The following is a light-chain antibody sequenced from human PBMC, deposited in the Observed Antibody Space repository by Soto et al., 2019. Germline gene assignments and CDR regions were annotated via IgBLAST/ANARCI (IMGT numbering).Light chain of an antibody. CDR2: DVS. CDR3: SSYAGSTNFV. Sequence: QSALTQPPSASGSPGQSVTISCTGTSSDVGGHEYVSWYQQHPGKAPKLIIYDVSYRPSGVPDRFSGSKSVNTASLTVSGLQAEDAADYYCSSYAGSTNFVFGGGTQLTVL. V-gene: IGLV2-8*01. J-gene: IGLJ2*01. CDR1: SSDVGGHEY.